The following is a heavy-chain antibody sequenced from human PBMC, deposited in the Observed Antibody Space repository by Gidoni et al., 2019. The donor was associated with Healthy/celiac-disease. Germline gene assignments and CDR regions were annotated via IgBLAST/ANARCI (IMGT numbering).Heavy chain of an antibody. CDR2: ISWNSGSI. J-gene: IGHJ4*02. Sequence: EVQLVESGGGLVQPGRSLRLSCAASGFTFDDYAMHWVRQAPGKGLEWVSGISWNSGSIGYADSVKGRFTISRDNAKNSLYLQMNSLRAEDTALNYCASLGDDGYDLFDYWGQGTLVTVSS. V-gene: IGHV3-9*01. D-gene: IGHD5-12*01. CDR3: ASLGDDGYDLFDY. CDR1: GFTFDDYA.